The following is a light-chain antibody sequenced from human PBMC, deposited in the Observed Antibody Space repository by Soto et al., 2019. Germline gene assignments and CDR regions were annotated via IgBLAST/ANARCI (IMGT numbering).Light chain of an antibody. CDR2: EVS. V-gene: IGLV2-14*01. CDR1: SSDVGAYNY. CDR3: QSYDSSLSFYV. Sequence: QSVLTQPASVSGSPGQSITISCTGTSSDVGAYNYVSWYQQHPGKAPKLMIYEVSNRPAGVSNRFSGSKSGNTASLTISGLQAEDEADYYCQSYDSSLSFYVFGTGTKVTVL. J-gene: IGLJ1*01.